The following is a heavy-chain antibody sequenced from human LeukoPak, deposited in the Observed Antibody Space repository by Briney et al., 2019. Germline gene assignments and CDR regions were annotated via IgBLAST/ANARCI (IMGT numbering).Heavy chain of an antibody. CDR2: IYHSGST. D-gene: IGHD2-21*02. Sequence: SETLSLTCAVSGXSISSGGYSWSWIRQPPGKGLEWIGYIYHSGSTYYNPSLKSRVTISVDRSKNQFSLKLSSVTAADTAVYYCARAPYCGGDCYSGARFDPWGQGTLVTVSS. CDR1: GXSISSGGYS. V-gene: IGHV4-30-2*01. CDR3: ARAPYCGGDCYSGARFDP. J-gene: IGHJ5*02.